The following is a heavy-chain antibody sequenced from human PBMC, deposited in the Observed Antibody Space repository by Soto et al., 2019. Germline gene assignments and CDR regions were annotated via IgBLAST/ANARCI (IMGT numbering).Heavy chain of an antibody. CDR1: GFTFSSYG. CDR3: ARGEGSGWPDDSEFDY. CDR2: IWYDGSNK. V-gene: IGHV3-33*01. Sequence: QVQLVESGGGVVQPGRSLRLSCAASGFTFSSYGMHWVRQAPGKGLEWVAVIWYDGSNKYYADSVKGRFTISRDNSKNTLYLQMNSLRAEDTAVYYCARGEGSGWPDDSEFDYWGQGTLVTVSS. J-gene: IGHJ4*02. D-gene: IGHD6-19*01.